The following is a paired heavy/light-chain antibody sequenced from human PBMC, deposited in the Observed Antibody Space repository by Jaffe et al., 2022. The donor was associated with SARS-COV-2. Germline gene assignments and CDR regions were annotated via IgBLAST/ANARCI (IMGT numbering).Heavy chain of an antibody. Sequence: EVQLVQSGAEVKKPGESLKISCKGSGYSFTSYWIGWVRQMPGKGLEWMGFIYPGDSDTRYSPSFQGQVTISADKSSSTAYLQWSSLEASDTAIYYCARHRFFFGGSGSFYIDYWGQGTLVTVSS. CDR2: IYPGDSDT. J-gene: IGHJ4*02. D-gene: IGHD3-10*01. CDR1: GYSFTSYW. CDR3: ARHRFFFGGSGSFYIDY. V-gene: IGHV5-51*01.
Light chain of an antibody. V-gene: IGKV1-5*03. J-gene: IGKJ2*01. Sequence: DIQMTQSPSTLSASVGDRVTITCRASQSINRGLAWYQQKPGKAPKLLIYKASSLESGVPSRFSGSGSGTEFTLTISSLQPDDFATYYCQQYNTFGQGTKLEIK. CDR3: QQYNT. CDR1: QSINRG. CDR2: KAS.